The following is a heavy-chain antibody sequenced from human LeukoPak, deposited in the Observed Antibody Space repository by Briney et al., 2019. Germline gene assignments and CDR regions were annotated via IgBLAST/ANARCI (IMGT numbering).Heavy chain of an antibody. CDR1: GFSFSSHA. J-gene: IGHJ4*02. CDR3: AKFFAPSGGASGWPWTMDY. CDR2: ISGSGTTT. Sequence: GSLRLSCAASGFSFSSHAMTWVHQSPGQGLEWVAAISGSGTTTYYAGSAKGRFTISRDNSKNTLYLRMNSLRADDTAVFYCAKFFAPSGGASGWPWTMDYWGQGALVTVSS. D-gene: IGHD6-25*01. V-gene: IGHV3-23*01.